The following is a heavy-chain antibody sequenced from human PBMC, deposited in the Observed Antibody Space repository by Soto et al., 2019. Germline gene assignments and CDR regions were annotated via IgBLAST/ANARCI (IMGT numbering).Heavy chain of an antibody. V-gene: IGHV3-30*03. Sequence: QVQLVESGGGVVQPGRSLRLSCAASGFTFSHYGIHWVRQAPGKGLEWLGVISYDGSNKHYADSVKGRFTVSRDNTKNTLYLQINSLRPEDTAVYFCATYSGKYQGPIDHWRQGTLVTVSS. D-gene: IGHD1-26*01. CDR2: ISYDGSNK. CDR1: GFTFSHYG. J-gene: IGHJ4*02. CDR3: ATYSGKYQGPIDH.